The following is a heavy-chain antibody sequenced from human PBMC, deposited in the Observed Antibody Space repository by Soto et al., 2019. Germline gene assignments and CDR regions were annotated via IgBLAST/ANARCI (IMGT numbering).Heavy chain of an antibody. CDR2: FYYSGFT. J-gene: IGHJ5*02. V-gene: IGHV4-59*04. Sequence: PSETLSLTCTVSGGSISSYYWSWIRQPPGKGQEWIGNFYYSGFTYYNHSPKSRVTISVDTSKNHFSLKLTSVTAADTSFYYCARMGDFWSGPGELDPWGQGTLVTVSS. CDR3: ARMGDFWSGPGELDP. D-gene: IGHD3-3*01. CDR1: GGSISSYY.